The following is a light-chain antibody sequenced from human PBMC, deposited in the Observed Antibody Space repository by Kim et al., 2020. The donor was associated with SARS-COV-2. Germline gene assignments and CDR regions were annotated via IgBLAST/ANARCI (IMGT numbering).Light chain of an antibody. V-gene: IGLV2-14*04. J-gene: IGLJ2*01. CDR2: DVS. Sequence: QSITISCTGTSSDVGGYNYVSWYQQHPGKAPKLMIYDVSTRPSGVSNRFSGSKSGNTASLTISGLQAEDEADYYCSSYTSSSTDVVFGGGTQLTVL. CDR1: SSDVGGYNY. CDR3: SSYTSSSTDVV.